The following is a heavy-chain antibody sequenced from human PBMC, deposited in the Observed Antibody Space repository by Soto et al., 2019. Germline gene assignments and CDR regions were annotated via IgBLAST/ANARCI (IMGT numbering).Heavy chain of an antibody. CDR2: ITPTLNIA. J-gene: IGHJ4*02. Sequence: QLQLVQSGAEVREPGSSVKVSCKASGGTFSSYTVIWVRQAPGQGLEWMGGITPTLNIAKYAEKFQGRVTITADESTSTVNMHLSSLRSEDTAVYFCARGYYSGGNSSSFDYWGQGTLVAVSS. CDR3: ARGYYSGGNSSSFDY. V-gene: IGHV1-69*01. CDR1: GGTFSSYT. D-gene: IGHD6-6*01.